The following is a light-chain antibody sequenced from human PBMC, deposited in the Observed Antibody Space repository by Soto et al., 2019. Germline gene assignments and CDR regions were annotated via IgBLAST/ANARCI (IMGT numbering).Light chain of an antibody. V-gene: IGKV3-20*01. CDR2: GAS. CDR3: QQYGTSRIFT. J-gene: IGKJ3*01. CDR1: RSISSSY. Sequence: EIVLTQSPGTLSLSPGERATLSCRASRSISSSYLAWYQQKPGQAPRLLIYGASTRATGIPDRFRGSGSGTEFTLTISRLEPEDFAVYYCQQYGTSRIFTFGPGTKVDF.